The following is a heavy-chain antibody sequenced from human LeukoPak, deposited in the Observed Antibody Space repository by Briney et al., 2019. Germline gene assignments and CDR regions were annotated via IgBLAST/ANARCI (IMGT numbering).Heavy chain of an antibody. Sequence: GASLRLSCAVSGFTFSSYGMHWVRQAPGKGLEWVAVIFYDGTIQYYADSVKGRFTISRDNSKNTVYLQMSSLRTEDTSLYYCARDPRGSTGYDSPSRDTFDYWGQGTLVTVSS. J-gene: IGHJ4*02. CDR2: IFYDGTIQ. CDR3: ARDPRGSTGYDSPSRDTFDY. D-gene: IGHD3-22*01. V-gene: IGHV3-30*19. CDR1: GFTFSSYG.